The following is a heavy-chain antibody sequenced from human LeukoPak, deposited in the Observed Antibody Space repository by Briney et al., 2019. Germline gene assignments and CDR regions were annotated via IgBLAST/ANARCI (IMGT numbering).Heavy chain of an antibody. CDR3: ARKSVAATPRDIVYQYYSMDV. D-gene: IGHD2-15*01. CDR2: INTNTGNP. CDR1: GYTFTSYA. Sequence: ASVKVSCKASGYTFTSYAMNWVRQAPGQRVEWMGWINTNTGNPTYAQGFTGRFVFSLDTSVSTAYLQISSLKAEDTAVYYCARKSVAATPRDIVYQYYSMDVWGKGTTVTVSS. J-gene: IGHJ6*03. V-gene: IGHV7-4-1*02.